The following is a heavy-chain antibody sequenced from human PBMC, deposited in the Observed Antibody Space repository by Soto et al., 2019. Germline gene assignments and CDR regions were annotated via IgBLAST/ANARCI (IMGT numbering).Heavy chain of an antibody. CDR3: AGALENPYFYYGLNV. Sequence: QGQLVESGGGVVQPGRSLRLSCAASGFSFSSYGMEWVRLAPGKGLEWVAATTYDGGIKPYVDSVKGRFTISRDNSKNTLYLQMNSLRVEDTATYYCAGALENPYFYYGLNVWGQGTTVTVSS. V-gene: IGHV3-30*03. CDR1: GFSFSSYG. J-gene: IGHJ6*02. CDR2: TTYDGGIK.